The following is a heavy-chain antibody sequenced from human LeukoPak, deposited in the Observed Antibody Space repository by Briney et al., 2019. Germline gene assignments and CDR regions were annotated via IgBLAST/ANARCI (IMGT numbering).Heavy chain of an antibody. CDR2: IYYRGST. CDR1: GGSISGFY. CDR3: ARGEFSSNLGWFDP. V-gene: IGHV4-59*01. Sequence: SQTRSLTCPVSGGSISGFYCSWIRQPPGKGLEWIGYIYYRGSTNYNTSLKTRVTISVDTSKTQFSLKLSSVTAADTAVYYCARGEFSSNLGWFDPWGQGTLVTVSS. D-gene: IGHD6-6*01. J-gene: IGHJ5*02.